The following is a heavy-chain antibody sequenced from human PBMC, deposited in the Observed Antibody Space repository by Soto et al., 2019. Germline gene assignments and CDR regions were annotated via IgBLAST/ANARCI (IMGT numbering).Heavy chain of an antibody. CDR3: AKGSNSPLRLL. J-gene: IGHJ4*02. CDR1: GFTFSSYA. V-gene: IGHV3-23*01. Sequence: GVLRLSCAASGFTFSSYAMSWVRQAPGKGLEWVSAISGSGGSTYYADSVKGRFTISRDNSKNTLYLQMNSLRAEDTAVYYCAKGSNSPLRLLWGQGTLVTVSS. CDR2: ISGSGGST. D-gene: IGHD3-16*01.